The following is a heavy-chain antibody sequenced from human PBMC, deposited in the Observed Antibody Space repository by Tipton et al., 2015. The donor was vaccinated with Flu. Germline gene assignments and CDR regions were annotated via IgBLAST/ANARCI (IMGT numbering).Heavy chain of an antibody. CDR2: IYPGDSNTN. CDR3: ARRKGDGFNYYIFDC. J-gene: IGHJ4*02. V-gene: IGHV5-51*03. D-gene: IGHD5-24*01. Sequence: VQLVQSGAEVKKPGESLKISCKGSGYTFSSYWVAWVRQMPGKGLEWMGIIYPGDSNTNRYSPSFQGQVTISVDMSVDTAYLQWNSLKASDTAMYYCARRKGDGFNYYIFDCWGQGTLVTVSS. CDR1: GYTFSSYW.